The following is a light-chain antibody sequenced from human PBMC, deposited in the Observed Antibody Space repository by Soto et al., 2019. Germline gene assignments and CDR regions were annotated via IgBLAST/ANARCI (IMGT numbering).Light chain of an antibody. Sequence: HSALTQPPSASGSPGQSVTISCTGTSSDVGGYNYVSWYQQYPGIAPKLMIYEVTKRPSGVPDRFSGSKSCNTASLTVSVLQAEDEDEYSCISYAASNYLYFVLGGGTKITVL. J-gene: IGLJ3*02. CDR1: SSDVGGYNY. CDR3: ISYAASNYLYFV. CDR2: EVT. V-gene: IGLV2-8*01.